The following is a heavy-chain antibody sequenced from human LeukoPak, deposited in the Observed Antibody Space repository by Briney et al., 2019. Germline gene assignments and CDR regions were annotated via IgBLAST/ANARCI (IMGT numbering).Heavy chain of an antibody. V-gene: IGHV4-31*03. Sequence: SETLSLTCTVSGGSIGSGGYYWSWIRQRPAKGLEWIGYIYYSGSTYYNPSLKSRVTISVDTSKNQFSLKLSSVTAADTAVYYCARGYGSGSSYNWFDPWGQGTLVTVSS. CDR1: GGSIGSGGYY. CDR3: ARGYGSGSSYNWFDP. CDR2: IYYSGST. D-gene: IGHD3-10*01. J-gene: IGHJ5*02.